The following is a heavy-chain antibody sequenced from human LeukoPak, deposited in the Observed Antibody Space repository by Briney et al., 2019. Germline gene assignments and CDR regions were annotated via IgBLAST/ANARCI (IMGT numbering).Heavy chain of an antibody. CDR1: GGTFSTYA. CDR2: IIPLFGTA. D-gene: IGHD1-26*01. J-gene: IGHJ4*02. CDR3: TRVFARGGEISGSYYYY. V-gene: IGHV1-69*05. Sequence: ASVKVSCKVSGGTFSTYAVNWVRQAPGQGLEWMGGIIPLFGTANYAQEFQGRVTITTDESTSTAYMELSSLRSEDTAIYYCTRVFARGGEISGSYYYYWGQGTLVTVSS.